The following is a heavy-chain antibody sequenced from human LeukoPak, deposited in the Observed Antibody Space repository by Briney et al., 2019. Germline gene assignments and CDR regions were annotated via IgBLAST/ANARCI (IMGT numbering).Heavy chain of an antibody. D-gene: IGHD6-13*01. V-gene: IGHV4-4*07. CDR3: ARDGVENSSWYPLDS. CDR1: GASIGSYY. J-gene: IGHJ4*02. Sequence: PSETLSLTCTVSGASIGSYYWSWVRQPAGEGLEWIGRIYTSGSTNYKPSLKSRVTMSVDTSKNQFSLKLTSVTAADTAVYYCARDGVENSSWYPLDSWGPGTLVTVSS. CDR2: IYTSGST.